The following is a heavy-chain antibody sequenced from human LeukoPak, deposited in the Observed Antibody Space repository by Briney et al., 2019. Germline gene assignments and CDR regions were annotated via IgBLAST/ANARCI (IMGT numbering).Heavy chain of an antibody. J-gene: IGHJ4*02. Sequence: SETLSLTCAVYGGSFSGYYWSWIRQPPGKGLEWIGEISHSGSTNYNPSLKSRVTISIDTSKNQFSLKLSSVTAADTAVYYCARLDGSTFPFDYWGQGTLVTVSS. CDR1: GGSFSGYY. CDR3: ARLDGSTFPFDY. CDR2: ISHSGST. D-gene: IGHD5-24*01. V-gene: IGHV4-34*01.